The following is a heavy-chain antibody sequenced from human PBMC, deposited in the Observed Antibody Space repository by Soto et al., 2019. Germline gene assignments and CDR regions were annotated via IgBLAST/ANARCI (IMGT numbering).Heavy chain of an antibody. V-gene: IGHV1-18*04. CDR2: ISAYNGNT. D-gene: IGHD6-6*01. CDR1: GYTFTSYG. CDR3: ARDEGIAARRGKYYYYGMDV. Sequence: ASVKVSCKASGYTFTSYGISWVRQAPGQGLEWMGWISAYNGNTNYAQKLQGRVSVTTDTSTSTAYMELRSLRSDDTAVYYCARDEGIAARRGKYYYYGMDVWGQGTTVTVSS. J-gene: IGHJ6*02.